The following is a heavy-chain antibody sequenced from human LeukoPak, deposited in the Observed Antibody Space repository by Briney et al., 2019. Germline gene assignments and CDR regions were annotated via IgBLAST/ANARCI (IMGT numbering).Heavy chain of an antibody. CDR3: ARRGYYYDSSGYYHDAFDI. V-gene: IGHV4-38-2*01. CDR2: IYHSGST. Sequence: PSETLSLTXAVSGYSISSGYYWGWIRQPPGKRLEWIGSIYHSGSTYYNLSLKSRVTISVKTSQNQFSLKLSSVTAADTAVYYCARRGYYYDSSGYYHDAFDIWGQGTMVTVSS. CDR1: GYSISSGYY. J-gene: IGHJ3*02. D-gene: IGHD3-22*01.